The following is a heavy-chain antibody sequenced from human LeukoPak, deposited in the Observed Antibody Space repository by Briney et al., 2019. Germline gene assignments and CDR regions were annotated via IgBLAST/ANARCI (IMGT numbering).Heavy chain of an antibody. J-gene: IGHJ6*02. V-gene: IGHV4-61*01. CDR2: IYYSGST. Sequence: SETLSLTCTVPGGSVSSGSYYWSWIRQPPGKGLEWIGYIYYSGSTNYNPSLKSRVTISVDTSKNQFSLKLSSVTAADTAVYYCASEPACSGGSCYSYYYGMDVWGQGTTVTVSS. D-gene: IGHD2-15*01. CDR3: ASEPACSGGSCYSYYYGMDV. CDR1: GGSVSSGSYY.